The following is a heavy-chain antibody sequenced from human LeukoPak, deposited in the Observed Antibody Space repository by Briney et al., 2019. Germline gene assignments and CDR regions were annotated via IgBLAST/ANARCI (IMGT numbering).Heavy chain of an antibody. Sequence: ASVKVSCKASGYTFTGYYMHWVRQAPGQGLEWMGWINPNSGGTNYAQKFQGRVTMTRDTSISTAYMELSRLRSDDTAVYYCAGDRGSGRPGPLPYYYYMDVWGKGTTVTVSS. CDR3: AGDRGSGRPGPLPYYYYMDV. CDR1: GYTFTGYY. D-gene: IGHD3-10*01. J-gene: IGHJ6*03. CDR2: INPNSGGT. V-gene: IGHV1-2*02.